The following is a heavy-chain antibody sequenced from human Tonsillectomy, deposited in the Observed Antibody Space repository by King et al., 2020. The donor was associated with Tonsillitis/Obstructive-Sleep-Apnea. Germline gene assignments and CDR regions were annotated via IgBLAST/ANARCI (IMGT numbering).Heavy chain of an antibody. CDR1: GYSVINYW. D-gene: IGHD2-15*01. V-gene: IGHV5-51*01. CDR2: IYPGDSDT. J-gene: IGHJ4*02. CDR3: ARLKLGYCAGGGCYKFDY. Sequence: EVQLVESGAEVKKPGESLNISCKGSGYSVINYWIGWVRQMPGKGLEWMGIIYPGDSDTKYSPSFQGQVTISADESISTAYLQWSSLKASDTAMYYCARLKLGYCAGGGCYKFDYWGQGTLVTVSS.